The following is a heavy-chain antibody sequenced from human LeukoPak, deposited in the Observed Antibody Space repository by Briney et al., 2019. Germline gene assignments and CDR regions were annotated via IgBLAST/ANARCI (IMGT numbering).Heavy chain of an antibody. Sequence: PGGSLRLSCAASGFTFSDYYMSWIRQAPGKGLEWVSYISSGSTIYYADSVKGRFTISRDNAKNSLYLQMNSLRAEDTAVYYCARHDYGDYWGQGTLVTVSS. J-gene: IGHJ4*02. CDR3: ARHDYGDY. CDR1: GFTFSDYY. V-gene: IGHV3-11*04. CDR2: ISSGSTI.